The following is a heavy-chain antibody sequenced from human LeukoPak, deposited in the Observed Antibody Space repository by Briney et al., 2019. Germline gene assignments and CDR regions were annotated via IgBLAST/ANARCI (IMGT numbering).Heavy chain of an antibody. V-gene: IGHV1-2*02. D-gene: IGHD3-10*01. CDR1: GFMFSAHY. CDR2: IEPKTGAA. J-gene: IGHJ2*01. Sequence: RASVKVSFKPSGFMFSAHYMHWVRQVPGQGLEWMGSIEPKTGAAKYAQKFKGRVTITRDPSITTAYLELTSLTFDDTATYYCAREARGYYYGSGNHVWSLDLWAVAHWSVSSQ. CDR3: AREARGYYYGSGNHVWSLDL.